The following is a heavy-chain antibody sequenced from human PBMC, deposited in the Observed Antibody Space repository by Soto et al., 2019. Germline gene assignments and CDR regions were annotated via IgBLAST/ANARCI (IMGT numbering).Heavy chain of an antibody. D-gene: IGHD3-16*02. J-gene: IGHJ4*02. CDR3: AKDTRLRLGDLSFDAFDS. CDR2: ISGSGGTK. V-gene: IGHV3-23*01. CDR1: EFIFSSYG. Sequence: PGGSLRLSCAASEFIFSSYGMSWVRQAPGKGPAWVSGISGSGGTKYYADSVKGRFTISRDNSKNTLYLQMNSLRAEDTAVYYCAKDTRLRLGDLSFDAFDSWGQGTLVTVS.